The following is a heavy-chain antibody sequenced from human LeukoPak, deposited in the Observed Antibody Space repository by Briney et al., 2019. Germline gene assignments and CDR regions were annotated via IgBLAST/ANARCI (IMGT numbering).Heavy chain of an antibody. J-gene: IGHJ4*02. CDR2: FDPEDGER. V-gene: IGHV1-24*01. CDR1: GYTLTKLS. CDR3: ATVYSYDSSAYFRLDY. D-gene: IGHD3-22*01. Sequence: ASVKVSCKVSGYTLTKLSMHWVRQAPGKGLEWMGTFDPEDGERLYAQKFQGRLTMTEDTSTGTAYMELSSLRSEDTAVYYCATVYSYDSSAYFRLDYWGQGTLVTVSS.